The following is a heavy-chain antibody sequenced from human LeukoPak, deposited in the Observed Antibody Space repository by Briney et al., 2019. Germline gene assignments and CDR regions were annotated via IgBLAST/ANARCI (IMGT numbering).Heavy chain of an antibody. J-gene: IGHJ5*02. CDR2: INHSGST. Sequence: PSETLSLTCAVYGGSFSGYYWSWIRQPPGKGLEWIGEINHSGSTNYNPSLKSRVTISVDTSKNQFSLKLSSVTAADTAVYYCARRLGVYCSSTSCHGARYNWFDPWGQGTLVTVSS. V-gene: IGHV4-34*01. CDR1: GGSFSGYY. D-gene: IGHD2-2*01. CDR3: ARRLGVYCSSTSCHGARYNWFDP.